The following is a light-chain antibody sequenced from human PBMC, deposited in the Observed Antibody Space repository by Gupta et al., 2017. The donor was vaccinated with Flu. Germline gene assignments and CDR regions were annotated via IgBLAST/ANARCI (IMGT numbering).Light chain of an antibody. CDR3: LQEASSPNS. Sequence: EIVLTQSPGTLSLSPGERATLSCRTGQSVSSSYLAWYQQKPGQAPRLLINGASSRATGTPDRFSGSGSGTEFTRTISRLEPEDFAVYYCLQEASSPNSFGQGTRLEIK. CDR1: QSVSSSY. V-gene: IGKV3-20*01. CDR2: GAS. J-gene: IGKJ5*01.